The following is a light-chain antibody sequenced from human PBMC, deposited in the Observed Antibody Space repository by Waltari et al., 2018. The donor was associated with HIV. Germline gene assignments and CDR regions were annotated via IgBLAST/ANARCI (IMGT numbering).Light chain of an antibody. Sequence: QSALTQPPSASGSPGQSVTISSTGTSSDIGGFVSWYQQHSGKAPKLMIYEVTKRPSGVPDRFSGSTSGNTASLTVSGLQAEDEADYYCGSYTGDESPDVVFGEGTKLTVL. CDR1: SSDIGGF. CDR2: EVT. J-gene: IGLJ2*01. CDR3: GSYTGDESPDVV. V-gene: IGLV2-8*01.